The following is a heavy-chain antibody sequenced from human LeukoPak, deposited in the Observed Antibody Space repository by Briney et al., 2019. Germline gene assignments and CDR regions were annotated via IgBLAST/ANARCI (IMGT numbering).Heavy chain of an antibody. J-gene: IGHJ4*02. Sequence: SETLSLTCTVSGDSISTCNYYWSWIRPPAGKGLGWIGCIYTSGTTHYNPSLKSRVTISVDTSKSQFSLKLSSVTAADTAVYYCAALTGYQYFDHWGQGTLVTVSS. CDR3: AALTGYQYFDH. D-gene: IGHD3-9*01. V-gene: IGHV4-61*02. CDR2: IYTSGTT. CDR1: GDSISTCNYY.